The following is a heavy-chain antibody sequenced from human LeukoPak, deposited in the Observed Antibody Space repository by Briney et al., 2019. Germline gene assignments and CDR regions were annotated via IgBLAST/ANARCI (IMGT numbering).Heavy chain of an antibody. CDR1: GGSISSSSYY. CDR3: ASPTTMTTAIEY. V-gene: IGHV4-39*01. CDR2: IYYSGST. J-gene: IGHJ4*02. Sequence: SQTLSLTCTVSGGSISSSSYYWGWIRQPPGKGLEWIGSIYYSGSTYYNPSLKSRVTISVDTSKNQFSLKLGSVTAADTAVYYCASPTTMTTAIEYWGQGTLVTVSS. D-gene: IGHD4-17*01.